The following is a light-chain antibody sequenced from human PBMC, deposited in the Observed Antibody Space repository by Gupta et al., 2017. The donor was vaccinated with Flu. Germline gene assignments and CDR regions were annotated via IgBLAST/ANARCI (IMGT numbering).Light chain of an antibody. CDR2: DRS. J-gene: IGLJ3*02. Sequence: QAVVTQEPSLTVSPGGTVTLTCNCSTGPVTNVHYPCWFQQKPGQAPRTLIYDRSKKHSWTPARFSGSLLGVQAALTLSGAQPEDEADYHCLRAYEDAQRGVFGGGTRLTVL. CDR3: LRAYEDAQRGV. V-gene: IGLV7-46*01. CDR1: TGPVTNVHY.